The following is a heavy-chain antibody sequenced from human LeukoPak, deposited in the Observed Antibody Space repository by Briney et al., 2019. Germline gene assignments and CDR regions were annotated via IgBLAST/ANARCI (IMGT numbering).Heavy chain of an antibody. V-gene: IGHV3-53*01. D-gene: IGHD3-9*01. CDR2: IYSGGST. CDR3: ARVEDYDILTGFDY. J-gene: IGHJ4*02. Sequence: GGSLRLSCAASGFTVSSNYMSWVRQAPGKGLEWVSIIYSGGSTFYADSVKGRFTISRDNSKNTLYLQMNSLRAEDTAVYYCARVEDYDILTGFDYWGQGTLVTVSS. CDR1: GFTVSSNY.